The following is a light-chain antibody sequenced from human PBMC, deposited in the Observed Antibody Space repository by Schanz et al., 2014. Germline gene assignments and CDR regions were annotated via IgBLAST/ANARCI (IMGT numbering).Light chain of an antibody. CDR3: QQANSFPWT. J-gene: IGKJ1*01. V-gene: IGKV3-15*01. CDR1: QSLRSN. Sequence: EIVLTQSPATLSVSPGERATLSCRASQSLRSNSLAWYQLRPGQAPRLLIYGASTRATGIPARFSGSGSGTEFTLTISSLQPEDFATYYCQQANSFPWTFGQGTKVEIK. CDR2: GAS.